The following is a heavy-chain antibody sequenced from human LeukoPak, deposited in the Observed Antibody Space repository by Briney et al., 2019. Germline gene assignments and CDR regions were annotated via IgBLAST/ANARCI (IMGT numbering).Heavy chain of an antibody. Sequence: SETLSLTCAVYGGSFSGYYWSWIRQPPGKGLEWIGEINHSGSTNYNPSLKSRVTISVDTSKNQFSLNLNSVTAADTAVYYCTRRGTEGYYSYHGMDVWGQGTTVTVSS. CDR2: INHSGST. J-gene: IGHJ6*02. CDR1: GGSFSGYY. CDR3: TRRGTEGYYSYHGMDV. V-gene: IGHV4-34*01.